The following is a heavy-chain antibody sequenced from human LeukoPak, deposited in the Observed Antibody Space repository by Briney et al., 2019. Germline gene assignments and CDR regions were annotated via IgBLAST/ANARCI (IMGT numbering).Heavy chain of an antibody. Sequence: GESLKISCKGSGYSFTSYWIGWGRQLPGKGLEWMGIIYPGDSDTRYSPSFQGQVTISADKSISTAYLQWSCLKASGTAMYYCARHVRGYSYGVGPEERGGFDYWGQGTLVTVSS. J-gene: IGHJ4*02. CDR3: ARHVRGYSYGVGPEERGGFDY. CDR2: IYPGDSDT. V-gene: IGHV5-51*01. CDR1: GYSFTSYW. D-gene: IGHD5-18*01.